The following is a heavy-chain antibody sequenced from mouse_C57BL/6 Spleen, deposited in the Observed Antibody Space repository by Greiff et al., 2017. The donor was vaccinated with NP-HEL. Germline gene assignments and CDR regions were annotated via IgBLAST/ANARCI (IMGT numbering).Heavy chain of an antibody. CDR2: ISGGGGNT. D-gene: IGHD1-1*01. Sequence: EVQLVESGGGLVKPGGSLKLSCAASGFTFSSYTMSWVRQTPEKRLEWVATISGGGGNTYYPDSVKGRFTISRDNAKNTLYLQMSSLRSEDTALYYCARSFITTASRFAYWGQGTLVTVSA. CDR3: ARSFITTASRFAY. CDR1: GFTFSSYT. J-gene: IGHJ3*01. V-gene: IGHV5-9*01.